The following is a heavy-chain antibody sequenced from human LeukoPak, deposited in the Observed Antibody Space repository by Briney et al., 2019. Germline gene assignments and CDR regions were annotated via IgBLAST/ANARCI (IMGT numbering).Heavy chain of an antibody. CDR2: INPNSGGT. V-gene: IGHV1-2*02. CDR3: ARVRGRPAAIFYYFDY. Sequence: GASVKVSCKASGYTFTGYYMHWVRQAPGQGLEWMGWINPNSGGTNYAQKFQGRVTMTRDTSISTAYMELSRLRSDDTAVYYCARVRGRPAAIFYYFDYWGQGTLVTVSS. D-gene: IGHD2-2*01. CDR1: GYTFTGYY. J-gene: IGHJ4*02.